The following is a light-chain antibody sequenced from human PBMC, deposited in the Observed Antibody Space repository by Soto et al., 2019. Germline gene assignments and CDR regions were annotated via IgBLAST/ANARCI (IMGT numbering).Light chain of an antibody. J-gene: IGKJ1*01. CDR2: STS. V-gene: IGKV3-20*01. CDR1: QPVRSSH. Sequence: EIVLTQSPAILSLSPGEKTTLSCGASQPVRSSHLAWYQQKPGQAPRLVLFSTSARGTGIPARFIGGGSGTDFTLTISKLEPEDFAMYYCHQYDTSPRTFGQGTKVDIK. CDR3: HQYDTSPRT.